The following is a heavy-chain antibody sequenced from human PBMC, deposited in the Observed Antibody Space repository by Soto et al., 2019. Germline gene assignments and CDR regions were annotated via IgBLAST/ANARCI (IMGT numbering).Heavy chain of an antibody. D-gene: IGHD1-26*01. V-gene: IGHV1-3*01. CDR2: INAGNGNT. CDR1: GYTFTSYA. J-gene: IGHJ2*01. Sequence: QVQLVQSGAEVKKPGASVKVSCKASGYTFTSYAMHWVRQAPGQRLEWMGRINAGNGNTKYSQKSQGTVTINRGTSASTAYMELSSLRSEDTAVYYCARGGSLYWYFELWGRGTLVTVSS. CDR3: ARGGSLYWYFEL.